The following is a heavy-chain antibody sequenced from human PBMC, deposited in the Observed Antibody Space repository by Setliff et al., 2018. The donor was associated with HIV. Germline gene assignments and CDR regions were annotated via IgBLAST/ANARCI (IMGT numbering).Heavy chain of an antibody. Sequence: SETLSLTCGIYGGSFSDYYWSWIRQPPGKGLEWIGEIDHRGRPKYNPSLNSRVTMSVDKSRNQFSLKVSSVTAADTAVYYCARHGQDYQLGYYYYYMDVWGKGTTVTVSS. V-gene: IGHV4-34*01. J-gene: IGHJ6*03. CDR3: ARHGQDYQLGYYYYYMDV. CDR2: IDHRGRP. D-gene: IGHD2-2*01. CDR1: GGSFSDYY.